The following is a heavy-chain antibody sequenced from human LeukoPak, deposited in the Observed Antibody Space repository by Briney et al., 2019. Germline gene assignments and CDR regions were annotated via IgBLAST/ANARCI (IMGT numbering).Heavy chain of an antibody. CDR3: AKDVYYDSSGYYPH. CDR1: GFTFDDYA. J-gene: IGHJ4*02. Sequence: SLRLSCAASGFTFDDYAMHWVRQAPGKGLEWVSGISWNSGSIGYADSVKGRFTISRDNAKNSLYLQMNSLRAEDTALYYCAKDVYYDSSGYYPHWGQGTLVTVSS. D-gene: IGHD3-22*01. CDR2: ISWNSGSI. V-gene: IGHV3-9*01.